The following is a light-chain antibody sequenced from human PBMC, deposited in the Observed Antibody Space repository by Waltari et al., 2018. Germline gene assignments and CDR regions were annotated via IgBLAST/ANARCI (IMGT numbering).Light chain of an antibody. V-gene: IGKV1-5*03. CDR1: QSISNW. CDR2: NAS. Sequence: DIQMTQSPSTLSASVGDRVTITCRASQSISNWLDWYQQKRGKAPKFLRANASILQSGVPSRISGSGSGTEFTLTISSLQPDDLGTYYCQQYNAFPLTFGGGTKVEI. CDR3: QQYNAFPLT. J-gene: IGKJ4*01.